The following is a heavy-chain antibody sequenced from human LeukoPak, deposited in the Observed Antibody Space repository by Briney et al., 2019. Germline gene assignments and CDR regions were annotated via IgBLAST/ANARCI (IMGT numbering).Heavy chain of an antibody. CDR3: AKTPRGSGYDWGYFDY. V-gene: IGHV3-23*01. CDR1: GFTFSNYA. D-gene: IGHD5-12*01. CDR2: VSGSGGST. J-gene: IGHJ4*02. Sequence: GGSLRLSCAASGFTFSNYAMSWVRQAPGKGLEWVSVVSGSGGSTYYADSVKGRFTISRDNSKNTLYLQMNSLRAEDTAVYYCAKTPRGSGYDWGYFDYWGQGTLVTVSS.